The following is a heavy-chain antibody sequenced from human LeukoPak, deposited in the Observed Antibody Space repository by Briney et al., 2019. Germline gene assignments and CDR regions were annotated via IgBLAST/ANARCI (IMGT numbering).Heavy chain of an antibody. D-gene: IGHD3-22*01. CDR3: ARGLDSSGYYSDY. CDR2: ISSSSSYI. V-gene: IGHV3-21*04. CDR1: GFTFSSYS. Sequence: GGSLRLSCAASGFTFSSYSMNWVRQAPGKGLEWVSSISSSSSYIYYADSVKGRFTISRDNAKNSLYLQMNSLRAEDTAVYYCARGLDSSGYYSDYWGQGTLVTVSS. J-gene: IGHJ4*02.